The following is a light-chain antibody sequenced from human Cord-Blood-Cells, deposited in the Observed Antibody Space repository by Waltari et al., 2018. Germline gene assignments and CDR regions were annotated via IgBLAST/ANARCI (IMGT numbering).Light chain of an antibody. J-gene: IGKJ1*01. V-gene: IGKV4-1*01. CDR1: QSVLYSSNNKNY. CDR3: QQYYSTPPT. Sequence: DIVLTQPPDSLAVSLGERAPTNSQTRQSVLYSSNNKNYLAWYQQKPGQPPKLLIYWASTRESGVPDRFSGSGSGTDFTLTISSLQAEDVAVYYCQQYYSTPPTFGQGTKVEIK. CDR2: WAS.